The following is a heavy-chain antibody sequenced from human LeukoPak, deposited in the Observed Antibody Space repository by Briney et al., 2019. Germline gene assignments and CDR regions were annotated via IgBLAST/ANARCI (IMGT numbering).Heavy chain of an antibody. CDR2: IKSKTDGGTT. J-gene: IGHJ6*03. Sequence: PGGSLRLSCAASGFTFSNAWMSWVRQAPGKGLEWVGRIKSKTDGGTTDYAAPVKGRFTISRDDSKNTLYLQMNSLKTEDTAVYYSTTNNWNYYYYYYMDVWGKGTTVTVSS. D-gene: IGHD1-20*01. CDR3: TTNNWNYYYYYYMDV. V-gene: IGHV3-15*01. CDR1: GFTFSNAW.